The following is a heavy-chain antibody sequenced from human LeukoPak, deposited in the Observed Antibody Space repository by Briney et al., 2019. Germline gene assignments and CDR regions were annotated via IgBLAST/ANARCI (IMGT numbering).Heavy chain of an antibody. D-gene: IGHD3-3*01. V-gene: IGHV1-18*01. Sequence: PLASVKVSCKASGYTFTSYGISWVRQAPGQGLEWMGWISAYNGNTNYAQKLQSRVTMTIDTSTSTAYMELSSLRSEDTAVYYCARGGLTIFAHNPFDYWGQGTLVTVSS. J-gene: IGHJ4*02. CDR3: ARGGLTIFAHNPFDY. CDR1: GYTFTSYG. CDR2: ISAYNGNT.